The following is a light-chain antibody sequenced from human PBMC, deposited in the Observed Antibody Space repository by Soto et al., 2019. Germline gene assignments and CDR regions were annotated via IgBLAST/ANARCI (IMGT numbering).Light chain of an antibody. Sequence: EIVLTQSPATLSLSPGERATLSCRASQSVSSYLDWYQQKPGQAPRLLIYDASNRATGIPARFSGSGSGTDFTLTISSLEPEDFAVYYCQQHNNWPRTFGQGTKLEIK. V-gene: IGKV3-11*01. J-gene: IGKJ2*01. CDR1: QSVSSY. CDR2: DAS. CDR3: QQHNNWPRT.